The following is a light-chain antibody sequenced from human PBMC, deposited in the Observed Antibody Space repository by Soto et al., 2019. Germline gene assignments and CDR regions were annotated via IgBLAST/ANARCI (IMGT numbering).Light chain of an antibody. Sequence: DIPMTQSPSSVSASVGDRVTITCRASQGINTWLAWYQKKPGKAPELLIYAASSLQSGVPSRFSGSGSGTDFTLTISSLQPEDFATYYCQQANSVPLTFGGGTKVEVQ. J-gene: IGKJ4*01. CDR2: AAS. CDR3: QQANSVPLT. V-gene: IGKV1-12*01. CDR1: QGINTW.